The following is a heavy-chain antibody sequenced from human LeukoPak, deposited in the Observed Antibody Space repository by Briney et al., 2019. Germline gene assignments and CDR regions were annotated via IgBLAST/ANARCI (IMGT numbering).Heavy chain of an antibody. CDR3: ARWDYYASGSYFIDF. V-gene: IGHV4-39*01. CDR1: GGSISSGSYY. Sequence: SETLSLTCTVSGGSISSGSYYWGWIRRPPGKGLVWIANIYYTASTYYTPSLKSPVTISVDTSKNQFSLRLSSVTAADTAVYYCARWDYYASGSYFIDFWGQGTLVTVSA. CDR2: IYYTAST. J-gene: IGHJ4*02. D-gene: IGHD3-10*01.